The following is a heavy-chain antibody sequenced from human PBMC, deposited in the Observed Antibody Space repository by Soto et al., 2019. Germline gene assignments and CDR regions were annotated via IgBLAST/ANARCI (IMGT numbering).Heavy chain of an antibody. CDR3: ARDNIQDYVWGSYRFVRFDP. CDR2: INHSGST. CDR1: GGSFSGYY. V-gene: IGHV4-34*01. J-gene: IGHJ5*02. D-gene: IGHD3-16*02. Sequence: SETLSLTCAVYGGSFSGYYWSWIRQPPGKGLEWIGEINHSGSTNYNPSLKSRVTISVDTSKNQFSLKLSSVTAADTAVYYCARDNIQDYVWGSYRFVRFDPWGQGTLVTVSS.